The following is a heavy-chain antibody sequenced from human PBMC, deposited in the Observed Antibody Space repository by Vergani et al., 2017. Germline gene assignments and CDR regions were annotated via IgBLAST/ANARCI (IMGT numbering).Heavy chain of an antibody. D-gene: IGHD6-19*01. CDR1: GGSISSYY. CDR2: IYYSGST. J-gene: IGHJ6*03. V-gene: IGHV4-59*01. Sequence: QVQLQESGPGLVKPSETLSLTCTVSGGSISSYYWSWIRQPRGKGLEWIGYIYYSGSTNYNPSLKSRVTISVDTSKNQFSLKLSSVTAADTAVYYCARVVSGWYPNYYYMDVWGKGTTVTVSS. CDR3: ARVVSGWYPNYYYMDV.